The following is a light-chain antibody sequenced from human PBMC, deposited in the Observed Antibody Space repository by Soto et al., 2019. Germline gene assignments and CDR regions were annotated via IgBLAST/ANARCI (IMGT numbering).Light chain of an antibody. CDR3: AAWDDSLNGVV. CDR1: SSNIGSNS. Sequence: QSVLTQPPSASGTPGQRVTISCSGRSSNIGSNSVNWYQQLPGTAPKLLMYSSNQRPSGVPDRFSGSKSGTSASLAISGLQSEDEADHYCAAWDDSLNGVVFGGGTKLTVL. J-gene: IGLJ2*01. V-gene: IGLV1-44*01. CDR2: SSN.